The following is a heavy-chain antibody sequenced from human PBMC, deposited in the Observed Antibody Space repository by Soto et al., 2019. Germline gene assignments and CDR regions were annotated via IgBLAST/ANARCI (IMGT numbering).Heavy chain of an antibody. V-gene: IGHV3-13*05. CDR1: GFTFSSYD. D-gene: IGHD6-13*01. CDR2: IGTAGDP. Sequence: GGSLRLSCAASGFTFSSYDMHWVRQATGKGLEWVSAIGTAGDPYYPGSVKGRFTISRENAKNSLYLQMNSLRAGDTAVYYCARGLAAAGTNYYYSMDVWGQGTTVTVSS. CDR3: ARGLAAAGTNYYYSMDV. J-gene: IGHJ6*02.